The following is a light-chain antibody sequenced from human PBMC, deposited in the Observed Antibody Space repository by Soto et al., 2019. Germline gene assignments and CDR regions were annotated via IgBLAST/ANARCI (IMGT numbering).Light chain of an antibody. CDR1: NSDVGGYNY. Sequence: QSVLTQPASVSGSPGQSITISCTGTNSDVGGYNYVSWYQQHPGKAPQLMIYEVSYRPSGISNRFSASKSGNTASLTISGLKAEDEDDYSCAAWDARLGGFYVFGSGTKVTV. CDR2: EVS. CDR3: AAWDARLGGFYV. J-gene: IGLJ1*01. V-gene: IGLV2-14*01.